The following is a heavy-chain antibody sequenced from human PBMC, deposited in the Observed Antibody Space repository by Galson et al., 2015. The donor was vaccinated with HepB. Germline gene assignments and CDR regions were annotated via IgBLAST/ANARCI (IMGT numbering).Heavy chain of an antibody. CDR2: ISAYNGNT. J-gene: IGHJ5*02. Sequence: SVKVSCKASGGTFSSYGINWVRQAPGQGLEWMGWISAYNGNTNYAQKFQGRVTMTTDTSTSTAYMEVRSLRSEDTAVYYCASRFWSGYVFDPWGQGTLVTVSS. CDR3: ASRFWSGYVFDP. D-gene: IGHD3-3*01. CDR1: GGTFSSYG. V-gene: IGHV1-18*04.